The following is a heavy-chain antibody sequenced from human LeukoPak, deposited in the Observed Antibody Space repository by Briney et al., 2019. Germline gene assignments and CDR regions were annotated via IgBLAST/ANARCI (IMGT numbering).Heavy chain of an antibody. D-gene: IGHD6-13*01. CDR2: IRQDGGEK. Sequence: GGSLRLSCAVSGFTFSSYWMNWVRQAPGKGLEWVASIRQDGGEKSYVDSVKGRFTISRDNTKNSLYLQINSLRAEGTAVYYCARDGTAAGLYFDLWGQGTLVTVSS. CDR1: GFTFSSYW. J-gene: IGHJ4*01. V-gene: IGHV3-7*01. CDR3: ARDGTAAGLYFDL.